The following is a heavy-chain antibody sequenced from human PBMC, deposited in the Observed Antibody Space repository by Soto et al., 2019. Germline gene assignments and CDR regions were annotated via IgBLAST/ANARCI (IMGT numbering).Heavy chain of an antibody. CDR2: FDPEDGET. J-gene: IGHJ3*02. D-gene: IGHD2-15*01. CDR1: GYTLTELS. V-gene: IGHV1-24*01. CDR3: AFGRPFEGYCSGGSCYSGAFDI. Sequence: ASVKVSCKVSGYTLTELSMHWVRQAPGKGLEWMGGFDPEDGETIYAQKFQGRVTMTEDTSTDTAYMELSSLRSEDTAVYYCAFGRPFEGYCSGGSCYSGAFDIWGQGTMVTVSS.